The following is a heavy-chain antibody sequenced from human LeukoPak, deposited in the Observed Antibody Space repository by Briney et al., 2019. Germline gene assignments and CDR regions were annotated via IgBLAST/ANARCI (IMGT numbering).Heavy chain of an antibody. D-gene: IGHD2-2*01. Sequence: PGGSLRLPLAAPGFPFSSYAMSWVRQAPGKGLEWVSAISGSGGSTYYADSVKGRFTISRENSKNTLYLQMNSLRAEDTAVYYCANIYPYCSSTSCSTGWGQGTLVTVSS. J-gene: IGHJ4*02. V-gene: IGHV3-23*01. CDR1: GFPFSSYA. CDR3: ANIYPYCSSTSCSTG. CDR2: ISGSGGST.